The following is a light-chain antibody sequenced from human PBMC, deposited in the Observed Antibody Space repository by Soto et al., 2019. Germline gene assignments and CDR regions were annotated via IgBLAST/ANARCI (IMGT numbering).Light chain of an antibody. CDR3: QQYYSYPWT. V-gene: IGKV1-8*01. CDR2: AAS. Sequence: IQSPSTQSGPVGDRPPISCRASQGISSYLAWYQQKPGKAPKLLIYAASTMQSGVPSRFSGSGSGTDFTLTISSLQSEDFATYYCQQYYSYPWTFGQGTKVDIK. J-gene: IGKJ1*01. CDR1: QGISSY.